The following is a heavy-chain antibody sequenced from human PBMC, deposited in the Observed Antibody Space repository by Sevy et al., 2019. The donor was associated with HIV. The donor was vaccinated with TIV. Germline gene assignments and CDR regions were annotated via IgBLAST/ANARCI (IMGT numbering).Heavy chain of an antibody. CDR2: IGTAGDT. D-gene: IGHD3-10*01. CDR3: ATSVFGSSYWYFDL. V-gene: IGHV3-13*01. J-gene: IGHJ2*01. Sequence: GGSLRLSCAASGFTFSSYDMHWVRQATGKGLEWASAIGTAGDTYYPGSVKGRFTISRENAKNSLYLQMNSLRAGDTAVYYCATSVFGSSYWYFDLWGRGTLVTVSS. CDR1: GFTFSSYD.